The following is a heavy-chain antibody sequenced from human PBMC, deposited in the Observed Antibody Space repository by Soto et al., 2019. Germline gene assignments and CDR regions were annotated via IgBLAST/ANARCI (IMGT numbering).Heavy chain of an antibody. Sequence: GGSLRLSCAVSGFTFNTYAMSWVRQAPGKGLQWVSSISGSGGSTYYADSVKGRFTISRDNYKNTLYLQMSSLRAEDTAIYYCAKDLYDYGNSSYIVSWGKGILVTVSS. V-gene: IGHV3-23*01. CDR1: GFTFNTYA. CDR3: AKDLYDYGNSSYIVS. J-gene: IGHJ5*02. D-gene: IGHD4-17*01. CDR2: ISGSGGST.